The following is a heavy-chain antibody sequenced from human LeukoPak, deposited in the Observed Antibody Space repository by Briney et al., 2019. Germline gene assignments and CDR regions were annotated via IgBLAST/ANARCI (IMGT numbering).Heavy chain of an antibody. V-gene: IGHV4-34*01. D-gene: IGHD2-21*02. J-gene: IGHJ4*02. Sequence: PSETLSLTCAVYGGSFIPYYWSWIRQPPGKGLEWIGEINHSGSTNYNPSLNSRVTISVDTSKNQFSLKLISVTAADTAVYYCARGGFYCGGDCYVDYWGQGTLVTVSS. CDR3: ARGGFYCGGDCYVDY. CDR1: GGSFIPYY. CDR2: INHSGST.